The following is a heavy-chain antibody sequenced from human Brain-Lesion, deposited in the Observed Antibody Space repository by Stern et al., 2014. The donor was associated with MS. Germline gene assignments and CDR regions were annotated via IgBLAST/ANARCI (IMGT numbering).Heavy chain of an antibody. CDR3: ARIDRRNYDFWSGYYDYWFDP. Sequence: EVQLVESGGDLVQPGGSLRLSCVASGFTFSDYWMTWVRQAQGKGLQWLANINQDGSDKNYVDSVKGRVTISRDHAKSSLYLQINSLICDDTAVYYCARIDRRNYDFWSGYYDYWFDPWGQGTLVTVSS. D-gene: IGHD3-3*01. CDR1: GFTFSDYW. V-gene: IGHV3-7*01. J-gene: IGHJ5*02. CDR2: INQDGSDK.